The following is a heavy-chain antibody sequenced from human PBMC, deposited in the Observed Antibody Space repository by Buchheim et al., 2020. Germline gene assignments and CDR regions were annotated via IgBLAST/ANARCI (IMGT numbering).Heavy chain of an antibody. CDR3: ARGPPYYDPRHWFDP. D-gene: IGHD3-3*01. V-gene: IGHV3-7*01. Sequence: EVQLVESGGGLVQPGGSLRLSCAASGFTFSSYWMSWVRQAPGKGLEWVANIKQDGSEKYYVDSVKGRFTISRDSAKNSLYLQMNSLRAEDTAVYYCARGPPYYDPRHWFDPWGQGTL. CDR1: GFTFSSYW. J-gene: IGHJ5*02. CDR2: IKQDGSEK.